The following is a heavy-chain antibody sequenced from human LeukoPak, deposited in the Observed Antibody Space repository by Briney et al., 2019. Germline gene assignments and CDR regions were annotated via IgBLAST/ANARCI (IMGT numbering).Heavy chain of an antibody. CDR1: GYSISSGYY. J-gene: IGHJ5*02. CDR2: IYHSGST. Sequence: SETLSLTCTVSGYSISSGYYWGWIRQPPGKGLEWIASIYHSGSTYYNLSLKSRVTISVDTSKNQFPLKLSAVTAADTAVYYCARDGRIRFPVTNWFDPWGQGTLVTVSS. D-gene: IGHD2/OR15-2a*01. CDR3: ARDGRIRFPVTNWFDP. V-gene: IGHV4-38-2*02.